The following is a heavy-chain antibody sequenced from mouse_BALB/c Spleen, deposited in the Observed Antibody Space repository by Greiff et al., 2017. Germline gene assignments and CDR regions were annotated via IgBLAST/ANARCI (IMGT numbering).Heavy chain of an antibody. CDR2: ISSGSSTI. J-gene: IGHJ3*01. V-gene: IGHV5-17*02. Sequence: DVKLVESGGGLVQPGGSRKLSCAASGFTFSSFGMHWVRQAPEKGLEWVAYISSGSSTIYYADTVKGRFTISRDNPKNTLFLQMTSLRSEDTAMYYCARGDYYGSFAYWGQGTLVTVSA. D-gene: IGHD1-1*01. CDR1: GFTFSSFG. CDR3: ARGDYYGSFAY.